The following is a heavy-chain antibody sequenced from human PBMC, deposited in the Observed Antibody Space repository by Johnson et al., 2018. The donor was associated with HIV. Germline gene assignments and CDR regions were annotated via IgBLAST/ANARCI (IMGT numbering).Heavy chain of an antibody. Sequence: QLQLAESGGGVLQPGGSLRRCCAASLPTSSSYGMHRVRQAPGKGLEWVAFIRYDGNSKYYIDSVKGRFTVSRENAKRGHGCVLVCKRWRTGISRSGVLDIWGQGTMVTVSS. CDR1: LPTSSSYG. CDR2: IRYDGNSK. D-gene: IGHD5-24*01. CDR3: VLDI. J-gene: IGHJ3*02. V-gene: IGHV3-30*02.